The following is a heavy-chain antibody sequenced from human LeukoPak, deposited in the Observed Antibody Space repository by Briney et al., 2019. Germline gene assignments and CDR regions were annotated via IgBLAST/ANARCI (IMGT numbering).Heavy chain of an antibody. CDR3: AKGEQGVDY. CDR2: IKQDGSEK. V-gene: IGHV3-7*03. J-gene: IGHJ4*02. Sequence: GGSLRLSCAASGLTFSSYWMSWVRQAPGKGLEWVANIKQDGSEKYYVDSVKGRFTISRDNAKNSLYLQMNSLRAEDTAVYYCAKGEQGVDYWGQGTLVTVST. CDR1: GLTFSSYW. D-gene: IGHD1/OR15-1a*01.